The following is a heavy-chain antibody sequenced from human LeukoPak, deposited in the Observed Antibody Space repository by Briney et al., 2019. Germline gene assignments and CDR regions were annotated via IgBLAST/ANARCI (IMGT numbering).Heavy chain of an antibody. D-gene: IGHD6-13*01. CDR1: GFTFSSYS. Sequence: PGGSLRLSCAASGFTFSSYSMNWLRQAPGKGLEWVSCISSTRTYIYYADSVKGRFTISRDNAKNSLYLQMNSLRAEGTAVYYCARGRGSSYYYYYMDVWGKGTTVTVSS. J-gene: IGHJ6*03. CDR2: ISSTRTYI. V-gene: IGHV3-21*01. CDR3: ARGRGSSYYYYYMDV.